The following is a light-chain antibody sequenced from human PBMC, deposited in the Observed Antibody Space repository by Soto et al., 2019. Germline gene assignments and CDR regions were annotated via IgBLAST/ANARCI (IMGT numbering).Light chain of an antibody. CDR2: DNH. J-gene: IGLJ1*01. V-gene: IGLV1-51*01. CDR1: ASNIGSNS. Sequence: QSVLTQPPSVSAAPGQKVTISCSGSASNIGSNSLSWYRQFPGSSPMLVIYDNHKRPSGISARFSASKSDTSATLVITGLRTGDEADYYCSSYTSSSLYVFGTGTKLTVL. CDR3: SSYTSSSLYV.